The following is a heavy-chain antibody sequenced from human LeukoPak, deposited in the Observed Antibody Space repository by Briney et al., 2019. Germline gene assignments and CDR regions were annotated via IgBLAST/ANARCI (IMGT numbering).Heavy chain of an antibody. V-gene: IGHV3-30*02. J-gene: IGHJ6*03. Sequence: GGSLRPSCAASGFTFRSYGMHWVRQAPGKGLEWVAYIQNDGSNEQYADSGKGRFSISRDSSKNILYLQMNSLRAEDTAVYYCAKDRCSNGIGCYYYYMDVWGKGTTVTISS. CDR1: GFTFRSYG. CDR2: IQNDGSNE. D-gene: IGHD2-8*01. CDR3: AKDRCSNGIGCYYYYMDV.